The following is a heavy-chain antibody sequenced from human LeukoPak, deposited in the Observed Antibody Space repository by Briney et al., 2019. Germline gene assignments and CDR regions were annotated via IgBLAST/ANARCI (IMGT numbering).Heavy chain of an antibody. CDR1: GGSFSGYY. J-gene: IGHJ6*03. D-gene: IGHD5-18*01. V-gene: IGHV4-59*01. Sequence: PSETLSLTCAVYGGSFSGYYWSWIRQPPGKGLEWIGYIYYSGSTNYNPSLKSRVTISVDTSKNQFSLKLNSVTAADTAVYYCARSSGHTYGTYYYYYSMDVWGKGTSVTVSS. CDR3: ARSSGHTYGTYYYYYSMDV. CDR2: IYYSGST.